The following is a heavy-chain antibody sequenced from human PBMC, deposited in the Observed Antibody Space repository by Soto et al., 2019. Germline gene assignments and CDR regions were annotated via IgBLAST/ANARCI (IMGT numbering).Heavy chain of an antibody. Sequence: GGSLRLSCAASGFTFSDYAMNWVRQAPGKGLEWVSVISGSGGITFYADSVKGRFTISRDNSKNSLFLQMNSLRDDDTAVYYCARFYCTNGVCYYDAFDIWGQGTMVTVSS. J-gene: IGHJ3*02. CDR2: ISGSGGIT. V-gene: IGHV3-23*01. CDR3: ARFYCTNGVCYYDAFDI. CDR1: GFTFSDYA. D-gene: IGHD2-8*01.